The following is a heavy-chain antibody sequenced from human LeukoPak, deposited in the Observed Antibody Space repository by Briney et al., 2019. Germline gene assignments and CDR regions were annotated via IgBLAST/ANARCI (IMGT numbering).Heavy chain of an antibody. J-gene: IGHJ4*02. CDR1: GFTFDDYA. D-gene: IGHD6-13*01. Sequence: GGSLRLSCAASGFTFDDYAMHWVRQAPGKGLEWVSGISWNSGSIGYADSVKGRFTISRDNSKNTLYLQMNSLRAEDTAVYYCARDLSHSSSWYHPFDYWGQGTLVTVSS. CDR3: ARDLSHSSSWYHPFDY. CDR2: ISWNSGSI. V-gene: IGHV3-9*01.